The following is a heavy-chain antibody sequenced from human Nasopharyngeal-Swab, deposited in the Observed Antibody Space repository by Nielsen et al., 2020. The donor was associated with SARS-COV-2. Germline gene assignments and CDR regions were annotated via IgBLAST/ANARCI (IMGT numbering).Heavy chain of an antibody. Sequence: WIRQPPGKGLEWVGFIRSTAYSGTTAYAASVKDRFTISRDNSKSIAYLQMNSLRAEDTAVYYCARDGLDYDFWSAYFMDVWGQGTTVTVSS. V-gene: IGHV3-49*02. J-gene: IGHJ6*02. CDR2: IRSTAYSGTT. CDR3: ARDGLDYDFWSAYFMDV. D-gene: IGHD3-3*01.